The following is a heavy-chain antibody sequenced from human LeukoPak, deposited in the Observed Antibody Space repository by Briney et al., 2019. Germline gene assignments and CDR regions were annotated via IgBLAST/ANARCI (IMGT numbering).Heavy chain of an antibody. V-gene: IGHV3-53*01. CDR1: GFTVSSNS. CDR2: IYSDNT. D-gene: IGHD2-2*01. Sequence: PGGSLRLSCTVSGFTVSSNSMSWVRQAPGKGLEWVSFIYSDNTHYSDSVKGRFTISRDNSKNTLYLQMNSLRAEDTAVYYCAKESLRVVPSATFDYWGQGTLVTVSS. CDR3: AKESLRVVPSATFDY. J-gene: IGHJ4*02.